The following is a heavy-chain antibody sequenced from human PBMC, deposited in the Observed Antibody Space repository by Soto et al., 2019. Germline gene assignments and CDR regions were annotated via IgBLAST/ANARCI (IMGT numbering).Heavy chain of an antibody. CDR1: GFIFSSDA. CDR2: ISSDSRYI. D-gene: IGHD2-15*01. CDR3: ARIKLVDFFFINVDVYDMDV. J-gene: IGHJ6*02. Sequence: GGSLRLSCAASGFIFSSDAMSWVRQAPGKGLEWVSYISSDSRYIYHGDSGKGRFTISRDNARNSVYLQMNSLRDEDTAVYYCARIKLVDFFFINVDVYDMDVWGQGSSVTVSS. V-gene: IGHV3-21*01.